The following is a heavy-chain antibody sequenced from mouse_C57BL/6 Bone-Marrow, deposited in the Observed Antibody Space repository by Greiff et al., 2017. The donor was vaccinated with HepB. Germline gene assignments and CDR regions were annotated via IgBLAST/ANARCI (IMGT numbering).Heavy chain of an antibody. Sequence: QVHVKQSGAELARPGASVKLSCKASGYTFTSYGISWVKQRTGQGLEWIGEIYPRSGNTYYNEKFKGKATLTADKSSSTAYMELRSLTSEDSAVYFCARSGDGYWAWFAYWGQGTLVTVSA. V-gene: IGHV1-81*01. D-gene: IGHD2-3*01. J-gene: IGHJ3*01. CDR3: ARSGDGYWAWFAY. CDR2: IYPRSGNT. CDR1: GYTFTSYG.